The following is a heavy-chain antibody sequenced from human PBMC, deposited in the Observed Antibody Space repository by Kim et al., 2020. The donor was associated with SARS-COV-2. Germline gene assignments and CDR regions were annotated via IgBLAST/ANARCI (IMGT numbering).Heavy chain of an antibody. CDR2: IGTAGDT. V-gene: IGHV3-13*01. CDR3: ARGYSFWFGDYGMDV. J-gene: IGHJ6*02. D-gene: IGHD3-10*01. Sequence: GGSLRLSCAASGFTFSSYDMHWVRQATGKGLEWVSAIGTAGDTYYPGSVKGRFTISRENAKNSLYLQMNSLRAGDTAVYYCARGYSFWFGDYGMDVWGQGTTVTVSS. CDR1: GFTFSSYD.